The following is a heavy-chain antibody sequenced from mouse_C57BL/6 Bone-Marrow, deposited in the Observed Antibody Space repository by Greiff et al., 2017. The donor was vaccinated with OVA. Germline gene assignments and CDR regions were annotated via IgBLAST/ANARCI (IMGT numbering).Heavy chain of an antibody. Sequence: QVQLQQSGAELARPGASVKMSCKASGYTFTSYTMHWVKQRPGQGLEWIGYINPSSGYTKYNQKFKDKATLTADKSASTAYMQLSSLTSEDSAVYYCARLVRGYFDVWGTGTTVTVSS. D-gene: IGHD2-2*01. CDR1: GYTFTSYT. CDR3: ARLVRGYFDV. J-gene: IGHJ1*03. CDR2: INPSSGYT. V-gene: IGHV1-4*01.